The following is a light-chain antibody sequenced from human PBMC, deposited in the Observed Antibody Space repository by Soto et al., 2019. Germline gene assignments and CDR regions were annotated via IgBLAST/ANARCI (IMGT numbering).Light chain of an antibody. J-gene: IGKJ4*01. V-gene: IGKV1-39*01. CDR1: QSISSY. CDR2: AAS. CDR3: HQGYSTPLT. Sequence: IQMTQSPFTLSASVGYRVTITGLATQSISSYLNWYQPKPGKAPKLLIYAASSLQSGVASRFSGSGSGTDFTLTISSLQPEDFATYYCHQGYSTPLTFGGGTKVDIK.